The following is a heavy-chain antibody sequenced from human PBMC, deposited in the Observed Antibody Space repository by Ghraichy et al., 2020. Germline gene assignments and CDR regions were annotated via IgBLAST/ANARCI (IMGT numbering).Heavy chain of an antibody. J-gene: IGHJ4*02. D-gene: IGHD4-17*01. CDR2: ISGSGGST. V-gene: IGHV3-23*01. Sequence: GGSLRLSCAASGFTFSSYAMSWVRQAPGKGLEWVSAISGSGGSTYYADSVKGRFTISRDNSKNTLYLQMNSLRAEDTAVYYCAKDPAKDYGDPFPYFDYWGQGTLVTVSS. CDR1: GFTFSSYA. CDR3: AKDPAKDYGDPFPYFDY.